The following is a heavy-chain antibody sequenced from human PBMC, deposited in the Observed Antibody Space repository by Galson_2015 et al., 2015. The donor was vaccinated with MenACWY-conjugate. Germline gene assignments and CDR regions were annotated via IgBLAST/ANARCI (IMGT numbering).Heavy chain of an antibody. V-gene: IGHV1-8*01. CDR2: MHPNSGNT. J-gene: IGHJ4*02. Sequence: GLECLGWMHPNSGNTGYAQKFQGRVTMTRNTSITTAYMELSSLNSEDTAVYFCARLTGGRFDLWGQGTLVTVSS. CDR3: ARLTGGRFDL. D-gene: IGHD7-27*01.